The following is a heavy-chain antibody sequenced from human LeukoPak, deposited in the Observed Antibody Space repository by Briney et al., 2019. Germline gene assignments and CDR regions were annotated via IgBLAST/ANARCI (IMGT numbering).Heavy chain of an antibody. D-gene: IGHD6-19*01. Sequence: SETLSLTCAVSGGSFNGYSYTWIRQPPGKGLEWIGEIIHSGGTSYNPSLKSRLTVSVDTSRKQFSLKLTSVTAADTALYFCARGPLAFRRVAGIFSWGRGTQVTVSS. CDR1: GGSFNGYS. V-gene: IGHV4-34*01. J-gene: IGHJ5*02. CDR2: IIHSGGT. CDR3: ARGPLAFRRVAGIFS.